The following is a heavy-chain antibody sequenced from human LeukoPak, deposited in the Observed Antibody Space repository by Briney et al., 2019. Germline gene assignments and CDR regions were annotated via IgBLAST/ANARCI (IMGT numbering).Heavy chain of an antibody. Sequence: ASVKVSCKTSGYSFTGYYMQWVRQAPGQGLEWMGWINPNSGGTNYAQKFQGRVTMTRDTSISTAYMELSRLRSDDTAVYYCARDVRSIYYGSGGRGYYYYMDVWGKGTTVTISS. CDR1: GYSFTGYY. D-gene: IGHD3-10*01. CDR2: INPNSGGT. CDR3: ARDVRSIYYGSGGRGYYYYMDV. V-gene: IGHV1-2*02. J-gene: IGHJ6*03.